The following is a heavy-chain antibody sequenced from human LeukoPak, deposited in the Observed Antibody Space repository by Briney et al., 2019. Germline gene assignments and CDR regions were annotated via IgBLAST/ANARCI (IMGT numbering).Heavy chain of an antibody. CDR2: INTNTGNP. CDR3: ARDLGSSGWYYFDY. D-gene: IGHD6-19*01. CDR1: GYTFTSCA. J-gene: IGHJ4*02. V-gene: IGHV7-4-1*02. Sequence: ASVKVSCKASGYTFTSCAMNWVRQAPGQGLEWMGWINTNTGNPTYAQGFTGRFVFSLDTSVSTAYLQISSLKAEDTAVYYCARDLGSSGWYYFDYWGRGTLVTVSS.